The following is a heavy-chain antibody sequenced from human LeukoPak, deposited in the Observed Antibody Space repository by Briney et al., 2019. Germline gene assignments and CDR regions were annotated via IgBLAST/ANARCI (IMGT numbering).Heavy chain of an antibody. J-gene: IGHJ6*04. CDR1: GFTFSSYE. V-gene: IGHV3-48*03. D-gene: IGHD3-10*01. CDR2: ISSCGSTI. Sequence: PGGSLRLSCAASGFTFSSYEMNWVRQAPGKGLEWVSYISSCGSTIYYADSVKGRFTISRDNAKNSLYLQMNSLRAEDTAVYYCMGAGRITMVRGVMNGMDVWGKGTTVTVSS. CDR3: MGAGRITMVRGVMNGMDV.